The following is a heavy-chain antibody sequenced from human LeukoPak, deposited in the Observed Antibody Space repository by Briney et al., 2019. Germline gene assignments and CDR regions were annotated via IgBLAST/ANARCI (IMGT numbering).Heavy chain of an antibody. CDR3: AKSQFGGVFDGFDI. Sequence: TGGSLILSCAASGFTFSSYAMSWVRQAPGKGLEWVSAISGSGASTYYADSVKGRFTISRDNSKNTLYVQMNSLRAEDTAVYYCAKSQFGGVFDGFDIWGQGTMVTVSS. CDR1: GFTFSSYA. CDR2: ISGSGAST. J-gene: IGHJ3*02. V-gene: IGHV3-23*01. D-gene: IGHD3-16*01.